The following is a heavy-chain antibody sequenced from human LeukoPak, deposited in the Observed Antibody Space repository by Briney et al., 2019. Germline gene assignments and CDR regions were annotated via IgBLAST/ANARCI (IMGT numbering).Heavy chain of an antibody. CDR3: AKALFGDRRVGAFDI. CDR2: ISGSGGRT. CDR1: GFTFSSYA. Sequence: GGSLRLSCAASGFTFSSYAMSWVRQAPEKGLEWVSTISGSGGRTYYADSVKGRFTISRDNSKKTLYLQMNSLRAEDTAIYYCAKALFGDRRVGAFDIWGLGTMTVSS. J-gene: IGHJ3*02. V-gene: IGHV3-23*01. D-gene: IGHD3-10*02.